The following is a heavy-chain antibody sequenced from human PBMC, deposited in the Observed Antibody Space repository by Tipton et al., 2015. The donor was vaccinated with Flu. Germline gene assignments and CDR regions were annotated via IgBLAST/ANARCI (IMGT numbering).Heavy chain of an antibody. V-gene: IGHV4-34*01. D-gene: IGHD3-10*02. J-gene: IGHJ4*02. CDR3: ARLSYYDVDLKNFYFDY. CDR2: ITHSGDT. Sequence: GLVKPSETLSLTCTVFGGSFSGYNWNWIRQAPGKGLEWIGEITHSGDTNYNPSLKSRVIISVDMSKNHFSLMLRSVTAADTAVYYCARLSYYDVDLKNFYFDYWGQGALVTVSS. CDR1: GGSFSGYN.